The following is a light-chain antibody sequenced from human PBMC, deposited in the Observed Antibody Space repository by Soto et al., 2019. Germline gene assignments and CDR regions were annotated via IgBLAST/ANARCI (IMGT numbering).Light chain of an antibody. CDR1: QSVSSN. CDR2: GAS. CDR3: QQYDSWHAWT. Sequence: EIVMTQSPATLSVSPGERATLSCRASQSVSSNLAWYPQKPCQAPRLLIYGASTRVASIPARFSGSGSGTEFPLTIMSLQSEEFAVYYCQQYDSWHAWTFGQGNKVEI. J-gene: IGKJ1*01. V-gene: IGKV3-15*01.